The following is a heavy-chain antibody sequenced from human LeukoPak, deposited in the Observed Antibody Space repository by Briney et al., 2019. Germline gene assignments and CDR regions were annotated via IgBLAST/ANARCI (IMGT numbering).Heavy chain of an antibody. CDR3: ARGIPQKVVYFDY. Sequence: GGSLRLSCAASGFTFSSYGMHWVRQAPGKGLEWVAVISYDGSNKYYADSVKGRFTISRDNSKNTLYLQMNSLRAEDTAVYYCARGIPQKVVYFDYWGQGTLVTVSS. D-gene: IGHD2-2*01. V-gene: IGHV3-30*03. CDR2: ISYDGSNK. J-gene: IGHJ4*02. CDR1: GFTFSSYG.